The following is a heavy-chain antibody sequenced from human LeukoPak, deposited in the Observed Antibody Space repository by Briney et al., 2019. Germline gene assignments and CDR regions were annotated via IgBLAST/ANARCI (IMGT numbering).Heavy chain of an antibody. Sequence: SVKVSCKASGGSFSSYAISWVRQAPGQGLEWMGGITPMFGTANYAQRFQGRVTITADESTSTAYMELRSLRSDDTAVYYCARGDEWELLLFDYWGQGTLVTVSS. D-gene: IGHD1-26*01. CDR3: ARGDEWELLLFDY. CDR1: GGSFSSYA. J-gene: IGHJ4*02. V-gene: IGHV1-69*13. CDR2: ITPMFGTA.